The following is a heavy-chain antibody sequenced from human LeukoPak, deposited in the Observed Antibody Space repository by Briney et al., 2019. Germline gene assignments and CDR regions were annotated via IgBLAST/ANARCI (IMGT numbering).Heavy chain of an antibody. CDR1: GGSISSGGYS. D-gene: IGHD3-9*01. V-gene: IGHV4-30-2*01. J-gene: IGHJ4*02. CDR2: IYHSGST. Sequence: SETLSLTCAVSGGSISSGGYSWSWIRQPPGKGLEWIGYIYHSGSTYYNPSLKSRVTISVDRSKNQFSLKLSSVTAADTAVHYCARVRYFDWLWDYWGQGTLVTVSS. CDR3: ARVRYFDWLWDY.